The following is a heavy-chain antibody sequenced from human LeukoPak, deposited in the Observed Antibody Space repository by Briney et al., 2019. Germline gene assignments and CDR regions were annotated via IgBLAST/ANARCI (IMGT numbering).Heavy chain of an antibody. D-gene: IGHD4-17*01. J-gene: IGHJ6*02. CDR3: ARDGPDDYGDYVYSYHGLDV. CDR1: GFTFSSYW. CDR2: TNSDGRST. Sequence: GGSLSLSCAASGFTFSSYWMHWVRQAPGKGLVWVSRTNSDGRSTTYADSVKGRFTISRDNAKNTLYLHVNSLRAEDTAVYYCARDGPDDYGDYVYSYHGLDVWGQGTTVTVSS. V-gene: IGHV3-74*01.